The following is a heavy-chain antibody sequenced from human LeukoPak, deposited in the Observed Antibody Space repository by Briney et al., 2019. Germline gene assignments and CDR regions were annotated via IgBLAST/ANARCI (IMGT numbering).Heavy chain of an antibody. CDR1: GGSISSYY. V-gene: IGHV4-59*01. D-gene: IGHD6-6*01. CDR3: ARVVAARPPYYYYYYMDV. J-gene: IGHJ6*03. CDR2: IYYSGST. Sequence: SETLSLTCTVSGGSISSYYWSWIRQPPGKGLEWIGYIYYSGSTNYNPSLKSRVTISVDTSKNQFSLKLSSVTAADTAVYYRARVVAARPPYYYYYYMDVWGKGTTVTVSS.